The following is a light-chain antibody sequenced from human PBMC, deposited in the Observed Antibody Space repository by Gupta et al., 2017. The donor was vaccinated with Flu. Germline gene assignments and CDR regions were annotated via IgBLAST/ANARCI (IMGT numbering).Light chain of an antibody. CDR3: SSYTSSYTVV. J-gene: IGLJ1*01. Sequence: SVTISCTGTSSDVGTYNRVSRYQQCQGTDPKLIIDEVSRRPSGVPDRGSGSKSGTTASITISGVQGEDDADYDCSSYTSSYTVVFGTGTKLTVL. V-gene: IGLV2-18*02. CDR2: EVS. CDR1: SSDVGTYNR.